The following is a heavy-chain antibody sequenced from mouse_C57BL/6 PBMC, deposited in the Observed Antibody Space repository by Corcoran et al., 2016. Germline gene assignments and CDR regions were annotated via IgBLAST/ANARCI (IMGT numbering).Heavy chain of an antibody. J-gene: IGHJ4*01. CDR1: GYTFTDNY. CDR2: INPNNGGT. CDR3: AREVWHSAMDY. V-gene: IGHV1-26*01. Sequence: EVPLQQSGPELVKPGASVKIYCKASGYTFTDNYMNWVKQSHGKSLEWIGDINPNNGGTSYNQKFKGKATLTVDKSSSTAYMELRSLTSEDSAVYSCAREVWHSAMDYWGQGTSVTVSS.